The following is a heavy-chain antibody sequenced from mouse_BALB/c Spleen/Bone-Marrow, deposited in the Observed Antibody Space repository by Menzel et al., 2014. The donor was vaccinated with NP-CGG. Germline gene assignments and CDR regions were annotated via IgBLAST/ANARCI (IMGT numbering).Heavy chain of an antibody. CDR3: NADPIT. CDR1: GFNIKDYY. V-gene: IGHV14-4*02. Sequence: VQLQQSGAELVRSGASVKLSCTASGFNIKDYYMNWVKQRPEQGLEWIGWIDPENGDTEYAPKFQGKATMTADTSSNTAYLQLGSLTSEDTGVYYCNADPITWGQGTTLTVSS. J-gene: IGHJ2*01. CDR2: IDPENGDT.